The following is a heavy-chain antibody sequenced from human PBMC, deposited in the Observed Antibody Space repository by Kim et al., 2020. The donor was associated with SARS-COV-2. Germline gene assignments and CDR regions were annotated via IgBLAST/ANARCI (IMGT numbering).Heavy chain of an antibody. Sequence: SETLSLTCTVSGGSISSGGYYWSWIRQHPGKGLEWIGYIYYSGSTYYNPSLKSRVTISVDTSKNQFSLKLSSVTAADTAVYYCARDRSGGSWDDAFDIWGQGTMVTVSS. D-gene: IGHD2-15*01. CDR2: IYYSGST. V-gene: IGHV4-31*03. CDR1: GGSISSGGYY. J-gene: IGHJ3*02. CDR3: ARDRSGGSWDDAFDI.